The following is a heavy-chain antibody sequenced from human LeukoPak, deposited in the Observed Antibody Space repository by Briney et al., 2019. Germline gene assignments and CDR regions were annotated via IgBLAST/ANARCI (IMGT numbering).Heavy chain of an antibody. D-gene: IGHD5-12*01. CDR1: GYTFTGHY. CDR3: AKDSFSGYRRIRCPDY. V-gene: IGHV1-2*02. J-gene: IGHJ4*02. CDR2: INPNSGGT. Sequence: ASVKVSCKASGYTFTGHYMHWVRQAPGQGLEWMGWINPNSGGTNYAQKFQGRVTMTRGTSISTAYMELSSLTSDDTAVYYFAKDSFSGYRRIRCPDYWGEGTLVTVSS.